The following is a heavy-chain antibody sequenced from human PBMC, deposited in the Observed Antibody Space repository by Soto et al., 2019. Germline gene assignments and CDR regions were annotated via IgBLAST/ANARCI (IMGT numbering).Heavy chain of an antibody. CDR1: GITFSDFA. Sequence: GGSLRLSCAASGITFSDFAMSWVRQAPGKGLEWVSDILNSGRSTYYADSVKGRFTISRDNSKNTLYLQMNSLRAEDTAVYYCARRPDAFDIWGQGTMVTVSS. CDR3: ARRPDAFDI. V-gene: IGHV3-23*01. J-gene: IGHJ3*02. CDR2: ILNSGRST.